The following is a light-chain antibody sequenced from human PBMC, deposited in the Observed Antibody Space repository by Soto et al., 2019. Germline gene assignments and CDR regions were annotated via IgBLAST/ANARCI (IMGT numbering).Light chain of an antibody. CDR1: HSIDRY. J-gene: IGKJ5*01. V-gene: IGKV1-33*01. CDR3: QQYSHLIT. CDR2: DAS. Sequence: DIQMTQSPSSLSASLGDRVTITCRASHSIDRYLNWYQQKLGKAPKLLIYDASNLETGVPSRFSGSGSGTDFTFTISSLQPEDIATYYCQQYSHLITFGQGTRLEIK.